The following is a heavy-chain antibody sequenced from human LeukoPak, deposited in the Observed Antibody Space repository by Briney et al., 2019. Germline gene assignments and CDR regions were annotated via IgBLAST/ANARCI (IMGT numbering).Heavy chain of an antibody. D-gene: IGHD1-14*01. CDR3: ARGARRVYYYYGMDV. CDR1: GGSISSYY. J-gene: IGHJ6*02. Sequence: SETPSLTCTVSGGSISSYYWSWIRQPPGKGLEWIGYIYYSGSTNYNPSLKSRVTISVDTSKNQFSLKLSSVTAADTAVYYCARGARRVYYYYGMDVWGQGTTVTVSS. CDR2: IYYSGST. V-gene: IGHV4-59*01.